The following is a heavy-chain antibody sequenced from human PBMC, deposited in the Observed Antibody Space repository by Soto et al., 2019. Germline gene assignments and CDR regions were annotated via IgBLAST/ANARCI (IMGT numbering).Heavy chain of an antibody. D-gene: IGHD2-2*01. CDR3: AKSGGTSAPVNPYLDS. CDR1: GFSFRTYA. Sequence: GGSLRLSCAASGFSFRTYAFHWVRQAPGEGLEWVAIISDDGSEKYYADSVRGRFTISRDNSRNILFLQLNSLSTEDTAVFYCAKSGGTSAPVNPYLDSWGQGTVVTVSS. V-gene: IGHV3-30-3*02. CDR2: ISDDGSEK. J-gene: IGHJ5*01.